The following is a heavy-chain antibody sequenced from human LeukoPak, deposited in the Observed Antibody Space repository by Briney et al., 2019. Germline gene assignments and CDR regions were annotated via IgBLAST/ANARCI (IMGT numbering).Heavy chain of an antibody. CDR3: ARGSPYSSGWYSWFDP. D-gene: IGHD6-19*01. CDR2: IYTSGST. J-gene: IGHJ5*02. CDR1: GGSISSGSYY. Sequence: SETLSLTCTVSGGSISSGSYYWSWIRQPAGKGLEWIGRIYTSGSTNYNPSLKSRVTISVDTSKNQFSLKLSSVTAADTAVYYCARGSPYSSGWYSWFDPWGQGTLVTVSS. V-gene: IGHV4-61*02.